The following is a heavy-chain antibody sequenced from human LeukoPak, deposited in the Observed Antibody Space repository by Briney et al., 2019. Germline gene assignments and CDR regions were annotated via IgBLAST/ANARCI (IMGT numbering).Heavy chain of an antibody. CDR2: MRRDGNEI. V-gene: IGHV3-7*01. D-gene: IGHD1-1*01. Sequence: GGSLRLSCSASGFTFSTYWMSRVRQAPGKGLEWVANMRRDGNEIYCLDSVRGRFTISRDNAKNSLYLQMNSLRAEDTAVYYCARETSNAFDIWGQGTMVTVSS. J-gene: IGHJ3*02. CDR3: ARETSNAFDI. CDR1: GFTFSTYW.